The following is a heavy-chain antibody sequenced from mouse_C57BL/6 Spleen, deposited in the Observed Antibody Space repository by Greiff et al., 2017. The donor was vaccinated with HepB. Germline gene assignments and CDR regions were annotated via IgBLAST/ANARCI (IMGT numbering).Heavy chain of an antibody. CDR3: ASYYGSSLGAMDY. CDR1: GFSLTSYG. CDR2: IWSGGST. Sequence: VQLQESGPGLVQPSQSLSITCTVSGFSLTSYGVHWVRQSPGKGLEWLGVIWSGGSTDYNAAFISRLSISKDNSKSQVFFKMNRLQADDTAIYYCASYYGSSLGAMDYWGQGTSVTVAS. V-gene: IGHV2-2*01. D-gene: IGHD1-1*01. J-gene: IGHJ4*01.